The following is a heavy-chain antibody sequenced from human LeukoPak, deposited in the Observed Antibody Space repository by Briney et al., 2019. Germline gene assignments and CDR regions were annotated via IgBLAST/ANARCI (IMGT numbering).Heavy chain of an antibody. CDR1: GGTFNNSA. CDR2: INPNSGGT. CDR3: ARIYGSGSSPLLMDV. J-gene: IGHJ6*04. Sequence: GASVKVSCKASGGTFNNSAISWVRQAPGQGLEWMGWINPNSGGTNYAQKFQGRVTMTRDTSISTAYMELSRLRSDDTAVYYCARIYGSGSSPLLMDVWGKGTTVTVSS. V-gene: IGHV1-2*02. D-gene: IGHD3-10*01.